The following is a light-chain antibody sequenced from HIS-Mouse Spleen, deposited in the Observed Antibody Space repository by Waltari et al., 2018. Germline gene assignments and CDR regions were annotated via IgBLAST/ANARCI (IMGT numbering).Light chain of an antibody. V-gene: IGLV1-47*01. Sequence: QSVLTQPPSASGTPGQRVTISCSGSSSNIGSNYVNWYQQPPGTAPKLLIYRNNQRPSGVPDRFSGSKSGTSASLAISGLRSEDEADYYCAAWDDSLSGYVFGTGTKVTVL. CDR1: SSNIGSNY. CDR2: RNN. CDR3: AAWDDSLSGYV. J-gene: IGLJ1*01.